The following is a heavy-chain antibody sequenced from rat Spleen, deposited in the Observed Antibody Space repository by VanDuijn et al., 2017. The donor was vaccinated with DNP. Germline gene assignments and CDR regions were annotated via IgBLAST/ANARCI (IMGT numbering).Heavy chain of an antibody. Sequence: EVQLVESGGGLVQPGRSLKLSCAASGFTFSNYYMAWVRQAPTKGLEWVASITNSGGSTYYRDSVKGRFTISRDNAKSTLYLQMDSLRSEDTATYYCTRESPGLTTVVTWDYFDYWGQGVMVTVSS. J-gene: IGHJ2*01. CDR3: TRESPGLTTVVTWDYFDY. V-gene: IGHV5S23*01. CDR2: ITNSGGST. CDR1: GFTFSNYY. D-gene: IGHD1-1*01.